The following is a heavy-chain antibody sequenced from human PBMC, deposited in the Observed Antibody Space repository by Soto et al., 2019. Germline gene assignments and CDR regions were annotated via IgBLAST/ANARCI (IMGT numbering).Heavy chain of an antibody. D-gene: IGHD3-3*01. J-gene: IGHJ5*02. Sequence: PSETLSLTCTVSGGSISSSSYYWGWIRQPPGKGLEWIGSIYYSGSTYYNPSLKSRVTISVDTSKNQFSLKLSSVTAADTAVYYCARQGGKTYYDFWSGTQTNWFDPWGQGTLVTVSS. CDR3: ARQGGKTYYDFWSGTQTNWFDP. CDR1: GGSISSSSYY. V-gene: IGHV4-39*01. CDR2: IYYSGST.